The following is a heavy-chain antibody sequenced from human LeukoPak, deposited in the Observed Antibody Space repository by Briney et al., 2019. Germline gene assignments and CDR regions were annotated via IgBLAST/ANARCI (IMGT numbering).Heavy chain of an antibody. CDR1: GYTFTGYY. Sequence: GASVKVSCKASGYTFTGYYMHWVRQAPGQGLDWVGWINPNSGGTNYAQKFQGRVTMTRDTSISTAYMELSRLRSDDTAVYYCARESGYSSSWYDYWGQGTLVTVSS. CDR2: INPNSGGT. CDR3: ARESGYSSSWYDY. J-gene: IGHJ4*02. V-gene: IGHV1-2*02. D-gene: IGHD6-13*01.